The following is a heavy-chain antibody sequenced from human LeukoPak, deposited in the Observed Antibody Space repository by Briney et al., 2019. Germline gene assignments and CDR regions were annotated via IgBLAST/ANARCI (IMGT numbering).Heavy chain of an antibody. Sequence: GGSLRLSCAASGFTVSSNYMSWVRQAPGKGLEWASVIYSGGSTYYADSVKGRFTISRDNSKNTLYLQMYSLRAEDTAVYYCASGPSRYDILTGYYDVGYWGQGTLVTVSS. V-gene: IGHV3-66*01. J-gene: IGHJ4*02. CDR1: GFTVSSNY. CDR2: IYSGGST. CDR3: ASGPSRYDILTGYYDVGY. D-gene: IGHD3-9*01.